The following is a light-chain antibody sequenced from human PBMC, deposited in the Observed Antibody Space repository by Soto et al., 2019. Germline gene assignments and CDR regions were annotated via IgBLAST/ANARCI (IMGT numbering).Light chain of an antibody. J-gene: IGLJ2*01. V-gene: IGLV2-14*03. CDR2: DVS. CDR3: SSYTSSSIVV. Sequence: QSALTQPASVSGSPGQSITISCTGTCSDIGSYNYVSWYQQHPGKAPKLMIYDVSNRPSGVSNRFSGSKSGNTASLAISGLQAEDEADYYCSSYTSSSIVVFGGGTKLTVL. CDR1: CSDIGSYNY.